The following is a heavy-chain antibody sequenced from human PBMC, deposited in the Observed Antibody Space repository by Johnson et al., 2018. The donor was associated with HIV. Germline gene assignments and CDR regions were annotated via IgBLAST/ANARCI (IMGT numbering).Heavy chain of an antibody. CDR1: GFTFSNYA. Sequence: QVQLVESGGGVVQPGRSLRLSCAASGFTFSNYAVHWVRQAPGKGLEWVAVISFDGSNKYYADSVKGRFSISRDNPKNTLYLQMNSLRAEDTAVYFCARGPIADDAVDIWGQGTMVTVSS. CDR3: ARGPIADDAVDI. J-gene: IGHJ3*02. D-gene: IGHD3-16*02. CDR2: ISFDGSNK. V-gene: IGHV3-30*04.